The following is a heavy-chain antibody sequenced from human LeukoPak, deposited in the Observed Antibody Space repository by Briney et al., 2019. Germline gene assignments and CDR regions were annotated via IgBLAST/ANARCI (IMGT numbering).Heavy chain of an antibody. J-gene: IGHJ5*02. D-gene: IGHD3-10*01. CDR1: GGSFSGYY. Sequence: SETLSLTCAVYGGSFSGYYWSWTRQPPGKGLEWIGEINHSGSTNYNPSLKSRVTISVDTSKNQFSLKLSSVTAADTAVYYCARGKTYYGSGSSKNWFDPWGQGTLLTVSS. CDR3: ARGKTYYGSGSSKNWFDP. CDR2: INHSGST. V-gene: IGHV4-34*01.